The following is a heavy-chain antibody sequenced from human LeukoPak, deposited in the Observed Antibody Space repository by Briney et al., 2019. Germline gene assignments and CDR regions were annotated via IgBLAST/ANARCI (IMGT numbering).Heavy chain of an antibody. D-gene: IGHD3-10*01. Sequence: SQTLSLTCTVSGGSISSGGYYWSWIRQHPGKGLERIGYIYYSGSTYYNPSLKSRVTISVDTSKNQFSLKLSSVTAADTAVCYCARDRLLWFGELPLDYYYYGMDVWGQGTTVTVSS. J-gene: IGHJ6*02. CDR3: ARDRLLWFGELPLDYYYYGMDV. CDR1: GGSISSGGYY. V-gene: IGHV4-31*03. CDR2: IYYSGST.